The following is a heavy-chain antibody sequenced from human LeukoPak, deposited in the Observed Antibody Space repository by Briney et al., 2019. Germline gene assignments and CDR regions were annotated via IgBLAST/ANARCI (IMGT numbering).Heavy chain of an antibody. CDR2: INHSGST. J-gene: IGHJ4*02. CDR3: ARVGTDTAIITYFDY. Sequence: PSETLSLTCAVYGGSFSGYYWSWIRQPPGKGLEWIGEINHSGSTNYNPSLKSRVTISVDTSKNQFSLKLSSVTAADTAVYYCARVGTDTAIITYFDYWGQGVLVTVSS. V-gene: IGHV4-34*01. D-gene: IGHD5-18*01. CDR1: GGSFSGYY.